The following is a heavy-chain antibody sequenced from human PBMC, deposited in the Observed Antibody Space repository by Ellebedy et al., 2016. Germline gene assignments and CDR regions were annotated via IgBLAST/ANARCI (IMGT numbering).Heavy chain of an antibody. J-gene: IGHJ5*02. Sequence: GGSLRLXXTASGFTFDSYAMAWVRQAPGKGLQWVSTLSGSGGSVYYADSVRGRFFISRDNHWNTLYLQMSSLRPEDTATYYCVKYIGDYMGASWGQGTLVSVSS. V-gene: IGHV3-23*01. CDR1: GFTFDSYA. CDR3: VKYIGDYMGAS. CDR2: LSGSGGSV. D-gene: IGHD4-11*01.